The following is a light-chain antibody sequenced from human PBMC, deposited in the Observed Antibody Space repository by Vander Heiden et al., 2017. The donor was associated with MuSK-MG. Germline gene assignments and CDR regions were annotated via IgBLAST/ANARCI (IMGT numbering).Light chain of an antibody. Sequence: IVMTPSPDSLTVSLGGRAPLDCKSSQSFLYSANNKNYLVWYQQKPGKPPKLLMSWASTRESGVPDRFSGSGSETDFTLTINSLQAEDVGVYYCQQYYTRPWTFGHGTRVEIK. J-gene: IGKJ1*01. V-gene: IGKV4-1*01. CDR2: WAS. CDR3: QQYYTRPWT. CDR1: QSFLYSANNKNY.